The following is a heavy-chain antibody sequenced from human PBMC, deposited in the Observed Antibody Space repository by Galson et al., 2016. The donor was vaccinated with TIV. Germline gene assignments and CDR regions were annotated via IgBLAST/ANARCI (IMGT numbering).Heavy chain of an antibody. J-gene: IGHJ4*02. V-gene: IGHV3-30*04. CDR3: ARVGSTGWAHYFDY. D-gene: IGHD6-19*01. CDR2: TTYDDNQK. Sequence: SLRLSCAASGFTFSSYTMHWIRQAPGKGLEWLAVTTYDDNQKYYADSVKGRFTISRDNSRNTLYLQMNSLTAEDTAVYYCARVGSTGWAHYFDYWGQGSLVTVSS. CDR1: GFTFSSYT.